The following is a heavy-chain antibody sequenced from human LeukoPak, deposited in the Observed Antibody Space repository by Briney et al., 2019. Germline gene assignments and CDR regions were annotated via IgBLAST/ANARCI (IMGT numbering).Heavy chain of an antibody. CDR2: ISGSGGST. CDR3: ARDVGSSGWYYAFDI. V-gene: IGHV3-23*01. D-gene: IGHD6-19*01. CDR1: GFTFINYG. J-gene: IGHJ3*02. Sequence: GGSLRLSCAASGFTFINYGMNWVRQPPGKGLEWVSGISGSGGSTYSADSVKGRFIISRDNSKNMMYLQMNSLRAEDTAVYYCARDVGSSGWYYAFDIWGQGTMVTVSS.